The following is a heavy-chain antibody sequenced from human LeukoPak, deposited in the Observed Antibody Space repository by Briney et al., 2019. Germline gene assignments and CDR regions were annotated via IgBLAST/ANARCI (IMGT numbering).Heavy chain of an antibody. CDR1: GGTFSSYA. Sequence: ASVKVSCKASGGTFSSYAISWVRQAPGQGLEWMGWISAYNGNTNYAQKLQGRVTMTTDTSTSTAYMELRSLRSDDTAVYYCARGSTIFGVVSRFDPWGQGTLVTVSS. V-gene: IGHV1-18*01. CDR2: ISAYNGNT. J-gene: IGHJ5*02. CDR3: ARGSTIFGVVSRFDP. D-gene: IGHD3-3*01.